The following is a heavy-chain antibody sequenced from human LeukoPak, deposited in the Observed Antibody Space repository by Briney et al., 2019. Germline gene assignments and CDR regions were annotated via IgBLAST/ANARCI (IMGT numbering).Heavy chain of an antibody. J-gene: IGHJ5*02. Sequence: SETLPLTCTVSGGSISSYYWSWIRQPPGKGLEWIGYIYDSGSTNYNPSLKSRVTISVDTSKNQFSLKLSSVTAADTAVYYCATVHYYGSGSRSFWFDPWGQGTLVTVSS. V-gene: IGHV4-59*01. D-gene: IGHD3-10*01. CDR3: ATVHYYGSGSRSFWFDP. CDR1: GGSISSYY. CDR2: IYDSGST.